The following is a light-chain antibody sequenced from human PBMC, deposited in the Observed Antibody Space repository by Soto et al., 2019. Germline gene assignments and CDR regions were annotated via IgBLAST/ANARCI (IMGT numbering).Light chain of an antibody. CDR1: SSDVGGYNF. CDR2: EVS. V-gene: IGLV2-8*01. CDR3: SSFAGNNDYV. J-gene: IGLJ1*01. Sequence: QSVLTQPPSASGSPGQSVTISCTGTSSDVGGYNFVSWYQQHPGKAPKLMISEVSKRPPGVPDRFSGSKSGNTASLTVSGLQAEDEADYYCSSFAGNNDYVSGTGTKVTVL.